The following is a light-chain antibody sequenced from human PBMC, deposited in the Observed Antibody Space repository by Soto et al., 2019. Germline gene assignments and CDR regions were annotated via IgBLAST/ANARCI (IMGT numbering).Light chain of an antibody. Sequence: QSALTQPASVSGSPGQSITISCTGTSSDVGGYNYVSWYQQHPGKAPKLMIYEVSNRPSRVSNRFSGSKSGNTASLTISGLQAEDEADYYCSSYTSSSNYVFGTGTKLTVL. CDR3: SSYTSSSNYV. CDR1: SSDVGGYNY. CDR2: EVS. J-gene: IGLJ1*01. V-gene: IGLV2-14*01.